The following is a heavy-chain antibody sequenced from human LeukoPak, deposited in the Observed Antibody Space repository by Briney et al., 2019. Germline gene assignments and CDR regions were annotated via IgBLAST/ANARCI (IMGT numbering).Heavy chain of an antibody. J-gene: IGHJ6*02. D-gene: IGHD1-1*01. CDR3: ARDPGYIYGMDV. Sequence: SETLSLTCTVSGGSISTYYWSWIRQPPGKGLEWIGYIFYSGSTNYNPSLKSRVTMSVDTSKNQFSLKLSSVTAADTAVYYCARDPGYIYGMDVWGQGTTVTVSS. CDR2: IFYSGST. CDR1: GGSISTYY. V-gene: IGHV4-59*12.